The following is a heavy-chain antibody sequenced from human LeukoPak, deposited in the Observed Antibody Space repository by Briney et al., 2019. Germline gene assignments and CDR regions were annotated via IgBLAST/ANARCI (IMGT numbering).Heavy chain of an antibody. CDR2: INHSGST. D-gene: IGHD6-13*01. Sequence: PSETLSLTCAVYGGSFSGYYWSWIRQPPGKGLEWIGEINHSGSTNYNPSLKSRVTISVDTSKNQFSLKLSSVTAADTAVYYCARGAAGTWRWFDPWGQGTLVTVSS. CDR3: ARGAAGTWRWFDP. CDR1: GGSFSGYY. J-gene: IGHJ5*02. V-gene: IGHV4-34*01.